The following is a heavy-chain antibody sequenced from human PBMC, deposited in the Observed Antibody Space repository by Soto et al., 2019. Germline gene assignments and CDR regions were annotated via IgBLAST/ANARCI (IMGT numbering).Heavy chain of an antibody. J-gene: IGHJ6*02. V-gene: IGHV4-4*07. CDR2: ADCSGST. CDR3: AREGGYLDASGSGVYHYYGVDV. CDR1: GGSISNYY. Sequence: SETLSLTCSVSGGSISNYYWSWFRQPAGKGLEWIGRADCSGSTSYAPSLKSRVTVSVDTSKNQFSLRMTSVTAADTAVYYCAREGGYLDASGSGVYHYYGVDVWGQGTTVTVSS. D-gene: IGHD5-12*01.